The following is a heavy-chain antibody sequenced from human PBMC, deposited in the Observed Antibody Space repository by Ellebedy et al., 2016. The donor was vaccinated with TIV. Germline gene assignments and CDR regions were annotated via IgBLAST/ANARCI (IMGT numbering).Heavy chain of an antibody. Sequence: SETLSLXXAVYGGSFSGYYWSWIRQPPGKGLEWIGYIYYSGSTNYNPSLKSRVTISVDTSKNQFSLKLSSVTAADTAVYYCARSILRYFDWLKGGDAFDIWGQGTMVTVSS. V-gene: IGHV4-59*01. J-gene: IGHJ3*02. D-gene: IGHD3-9*01. CDR2: IYYSGST. CDR3: ARSILRYFDWLKGGDAFDI. CDR1: GGSFSGYY.